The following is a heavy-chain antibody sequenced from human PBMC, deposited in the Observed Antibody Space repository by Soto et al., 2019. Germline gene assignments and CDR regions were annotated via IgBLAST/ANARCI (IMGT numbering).Heavy chain of an antibody. Sequence: GASVKVSCKASGYTFTSYGISWVRQAPGQRLEWMGLINPSSGSTSYAQKLQGRVTMTRDTSTSTVYMELSSLRSEDTAVYYCARDQSTEDTALTALFDYWGQGTLVTVSS. J-gene: IGHJ4*02. CDR2: INPSSGST. D-gene: IGHD5-18*01. V-gene: IGHV1-46*03. CDR3: ARDQSTEDTALTALFDY. CDR1: GYTFTSYG.